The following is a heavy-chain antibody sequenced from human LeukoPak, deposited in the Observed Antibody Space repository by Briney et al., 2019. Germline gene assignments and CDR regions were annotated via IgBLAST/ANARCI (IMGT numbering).Heavy chain of an antibody. J-gene: IGHJ3*02. CDR1: EFTFSRYG. CDR3: AREDDMDAFDI. D-gene: IGHD3-22*01. CDR2: ISYDGSNK. Sequence: GGSLRLSCAASEFTFSRYGMHWVRQAPGKGLEWVAVISYDGSNKYYADSVKGRFTISRDNSKNTLYLQMNSLRAEDTAVYYCAREDDMDAFDIWGQGTMVTVSS. V-gene: IGHV3-30*14.